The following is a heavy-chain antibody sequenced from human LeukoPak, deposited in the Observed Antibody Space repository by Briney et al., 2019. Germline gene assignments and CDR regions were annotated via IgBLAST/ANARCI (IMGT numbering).Heavy chain of an antibody. D-gene: IGHD5-18*01. CDR3: AGSRSSYGYFSPSDY. CDR2: ISGSGGST. V-gene: IGHV3-23*01. Sequence: GGNLRFSCAASGFTFSSYGMSWVRQAQGKGLEWVSAISGSGGSTYYADSVKCRFTISRDNSKKTLYLKMNRPRAEDTAEYSCAGSRSSYGYFSPSDYWGQGTLVTVSS. J-gene: IGHJ4*02. CDR1: GFTFSSYG.